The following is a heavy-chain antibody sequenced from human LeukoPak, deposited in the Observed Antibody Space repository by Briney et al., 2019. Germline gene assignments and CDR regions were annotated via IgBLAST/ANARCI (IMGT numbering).Heavy chain of an antibody. D-gene: IGHD1-14*01. CDR3: AHRGGTGAYFDR. V-gene: IGHV2-5*02. CDR1: GFSVINSPVP. J-gene: IGHJ2*01. Sequence: SAHTLEQPSHILTLTFTFSGFSVINSPVPVDWLRQPRGNVLEGLALFYWADVKRYTPSLKSRLTTTKDTPKNQVVLIMTNMDPVDTATYFCAHRGGTGAYFDRGGGGTLVTVSS. CDR2: FYWADVK.